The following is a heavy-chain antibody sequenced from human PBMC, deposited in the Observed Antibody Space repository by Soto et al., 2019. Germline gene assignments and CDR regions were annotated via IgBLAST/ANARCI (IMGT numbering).Heavy chain of an antibody. CDR3: AKDLPPRGDNPRIPVDY. V-gene: IGHV3-64D*06. CDR2: ISDTGGST. Sequence: PGGSLRLSCAGSGFNFNNFAMHWVRQAPGTGLEYVSSISDTGGSTFHADSVKGRFIISRDNSKGTLFLQMSSLRVEDTAVYYCAKDLPPRGDNPRIPVDYWGQGTLVTVSS. J-gene: IGHJ4*02. CDR1: GFNFNNFA. D-gene: IGHD3-10*01.